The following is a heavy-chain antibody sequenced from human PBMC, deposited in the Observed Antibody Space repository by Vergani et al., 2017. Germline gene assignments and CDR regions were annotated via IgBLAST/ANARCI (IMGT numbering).Heavy chain of an antibody. J-gene: IGHJ4*02. CDR3: AKHLGYCSSTSCPRSYYFDY. CDR2: ISGSGGST. CDR1: GFTFSHYS. Sequence: EVQLVESGGGLVKPGGSLRLSCVASGFTFSHYSMNWVRQAPGKGLEWVSAISGSGGSTYYADSVKGRFTISRDNSKNTLYLQMNSLRAEDTAVYYCAKHLGYCSSTSCPRSYYFDYWGQGTLVTVSS. V-gene: IGHV3-23*04. D-gene: IGHD2-2*01.